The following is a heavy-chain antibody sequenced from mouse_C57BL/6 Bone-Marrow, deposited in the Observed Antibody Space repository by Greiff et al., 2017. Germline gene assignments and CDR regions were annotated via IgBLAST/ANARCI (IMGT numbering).Heavy chain of an antibody. CDR1: GFTFSSYG. CDR3: ARHGGYYGNWYFDV. V-gene: IGHV5-6*01. CDR2: ISSGGSYT. D-gene: IGHD2-1*01. Sequence: EVMLQQSGGDLVKPGGSLKLSCAASGFTFSSYGMSWVRQTPDKRLEWVATISSGGSYTYYPDSVKGRFTISRDNAKNTLYLQMSSLKSEDTAMYYCARHGGYYGNWYFDVGGTGTTVTVSS. J-gene: IGHJ1*03.